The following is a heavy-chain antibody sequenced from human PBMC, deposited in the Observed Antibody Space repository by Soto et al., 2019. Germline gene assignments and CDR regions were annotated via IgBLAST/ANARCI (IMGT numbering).Heavy chain of an antibody. J-gene: IGHJ4*02. CDR3: AKEITVAGTLDY. V-gene: IGHV6-1*01. CDR2: TYYRSKWHN. CDR1: GDSVSSNSAA. Sequence: SQTLSLTCGISGDSVSSNSAAWNWIRQSPSRGLEWLGRTYYRSKWHNDYALSVKSRITINPDTSKNQFSLHLNYVTPEDTAVNYCAKEITVAGTLDYWGQGTLVTVSS. D-gene: IGHD6-19*01.